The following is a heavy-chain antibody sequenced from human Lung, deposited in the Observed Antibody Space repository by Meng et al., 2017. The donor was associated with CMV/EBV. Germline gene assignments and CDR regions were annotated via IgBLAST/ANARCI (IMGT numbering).Heavy chain of an antibody. Sequence: SVKVSCXASEYTFTGYYIHWVRQAPGQGLEWMGWINPNSGGTSSAQKFQGRVTMTRDTSISTAYMELSSLTPDDTAMFYCARGSFHFTSKVVLTPGGDAFDLWGQGTMVTVSS. V-gene: IGHV1-2*02. CDR1: EYTFTGYY. CDR2: INPNSGGT. CDR3: ARGSFHFTSKVVLTPGGDAFDL. J-gene: IGHJ3*01. D-gene: IGHD4/OR15-4a*01.